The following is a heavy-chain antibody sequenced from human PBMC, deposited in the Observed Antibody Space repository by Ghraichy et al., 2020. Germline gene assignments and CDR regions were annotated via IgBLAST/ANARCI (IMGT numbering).Heavy chain of an antibody. J-gene: IGHJ3*02. D-gene: IGHD5-18*01. V-gene: IGHV4-39*01. CDR1: GDSISSSSYY. Sequence: SETLSLTCTVSGDSISSSSYYWGWIRQPPGKGLEWIGSIYYSGSTYYNPSLKSRVTISVDTSKNQFSLKLSSVTAADTAVYYCASQRGYSYGYRRLDAFDIWGQGTMVTVSS. CDR3: ASQRGYSYGYRRLDAFDI. CDR2: IYYSGST.